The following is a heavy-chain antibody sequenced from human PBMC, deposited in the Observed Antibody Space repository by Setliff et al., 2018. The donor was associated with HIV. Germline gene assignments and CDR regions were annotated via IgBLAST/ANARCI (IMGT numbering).Heavy chain of an antibody. Sequence: PSETLSLTCTVSGGSISSTIYHWVWIRQPPGKGLEWIGNIHSSGITYYKPSLKSRLTISLDTSKNQFSLKLSSVTAADTAVYYCATHASTVQDATDVWGQGTTVTVSS. CDR3: ATHASTVQDATDV. CDR1: GGSISSTIYH. CDR2: IHSSGIT. V-gene: IGHV4-39*01. D-gene: IGHD4-4*01. J-gene: IGHJ6*02.